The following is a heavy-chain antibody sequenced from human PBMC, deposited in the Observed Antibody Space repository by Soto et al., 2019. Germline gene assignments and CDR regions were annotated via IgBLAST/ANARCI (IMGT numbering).Heavy chain of an antibody. CDR3: ARDRPYYDYVWGSYRDYYYYGMDV. V-gene: IGHV1-3*01. J-gene: IGHJ6*02. D-gene: IGHD3-16*02. Sequence: ASVKVSCKASGYTFTSYAMHWVRQAPGQRLEWMGWINAGNGNTKYSQKFQGRVTITRDTSASTAYMELSSLRSEDTAVYYCARDRPYYDYVWGSYRDYYYYGMDVWGQGTTVTVSS. CDR1: GYTFTSYA. CDR2: INAGNGNT.